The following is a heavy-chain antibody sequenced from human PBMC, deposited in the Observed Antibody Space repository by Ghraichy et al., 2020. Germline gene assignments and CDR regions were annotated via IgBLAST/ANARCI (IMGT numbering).Heavy chain of an antibody. CDR3: AKGKNYDFWSGYQFFAY. V-gene: IGHV3-23*01. D-gene: IGHD3-3*01. CDR1: GFTFSSYA. J-gene: IGHJ4*02. CDR2: ISGSGGST. Sequence: GESLNISCAASGFTFSSYAMSWVRQAPGKGLEWVSAISGSGGSTYYADSVKGRFTISRDNSKNTLYLQMNSLRAEDTAVYYCAKGKNYDFWSGYQFFAYWGQGTLVTVSS.